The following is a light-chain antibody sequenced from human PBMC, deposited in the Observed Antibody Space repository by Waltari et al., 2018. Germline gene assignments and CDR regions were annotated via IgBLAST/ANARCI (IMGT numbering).Light chain of an antibody. CDR1: QSLVHSNGNTY. Sequence: DVVMTQSPLSLPITPGQPASISCRSSQSLVHSNGNTYLSWYLQKPGQPPRRLIYEVSNQDSGVPDRFSGSGAGTDFTLKISRVEAEDVGVYYCGQGTHLPSFGQGTKVEIK. J-gene: IGKJ2*03. CDR2: EVS. CDR3: GQGTHLPS. V-gene: IGKV2-30*02.